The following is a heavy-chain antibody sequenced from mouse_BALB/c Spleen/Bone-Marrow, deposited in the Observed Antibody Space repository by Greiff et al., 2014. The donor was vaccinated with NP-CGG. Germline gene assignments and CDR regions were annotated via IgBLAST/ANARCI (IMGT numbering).Heavy chain of an antibody. CDR3: AEITTAAYYVMDY. V-gene: IGHV14-3*02. D-gene: IGHD1-2*01. CDR1: GFNIKDTY. Sequence: EVQGVESGAELVKPGASVKLSCTASGFNIKDTYIHWVKQRPEQGLEWIGRIDPANGNTKYDPKFQGKATITADTSSNTAYLQLSNLTSEDTAVYYCAEITTAAYYVMDYWGQGTSVTVSS. CDR2: IDPANGNT. J-gene: IGHJ4*01.